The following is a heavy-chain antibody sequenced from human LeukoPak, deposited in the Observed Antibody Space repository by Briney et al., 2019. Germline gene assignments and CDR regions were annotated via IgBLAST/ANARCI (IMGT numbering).Heavy chain of an antibody. J-gene: IGHJ4*02. CDR1: GFTFSSYA. Sequence: GGSLRLSCAASGFTFSSYAMNWVRQAPGKGLERVSVLSGSGGSTVYADSVKGRFTISRDNPKNTLYLQMSSLRVDDTAVYYCAREGVGATHFDYWGQGTLVTVSS. V-gene: IGHV3-23*01. D-gene: IGHD1-26*01. CDR3: AREGVGATHFDY. CDR2: LSGSGGST.